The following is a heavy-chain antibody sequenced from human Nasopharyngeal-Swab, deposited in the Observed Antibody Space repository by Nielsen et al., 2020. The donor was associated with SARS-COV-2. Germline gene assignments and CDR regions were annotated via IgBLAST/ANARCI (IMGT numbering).Heavy chain of an antibody. CDR2: IWYDGSNK. Sequence: VRQAPGKGLEWVAVIWYDGSNKYYADSVKGRFTISRDSSKNTLYLQMNSLRAEDTAVYYCAKDVLGIAAAPPLGAFDIWSQGTMVTVSS. D-gene: IGHD6-13*01. J-gene: IGHJ3*02. CDR3: AKDVLGIAAAPPLGAFDI. V-gene: IGHV3-33*06.